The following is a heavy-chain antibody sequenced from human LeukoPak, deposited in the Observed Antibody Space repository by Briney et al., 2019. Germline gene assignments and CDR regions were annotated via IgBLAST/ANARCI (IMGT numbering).Heavy chain of an antibody. CDR1: SGSITSYF. J-gene: IGHJ6*02. CDR3: ASVRSSSWSYGVDV. Sequence: PSETLSLTCTVSSGSITSYFWNCIRQPPGKGLEWIGYIYYNGSTNYNPSLESRVTISVDTSKNQFSLRLSSLTAAHTTVYYCASVRSSSWSYGVDVWGQGTTVTVSS. CDR2: IYYNGST. D-gene: IGHD6-13*01. V-gene: IGHV4-59*08.